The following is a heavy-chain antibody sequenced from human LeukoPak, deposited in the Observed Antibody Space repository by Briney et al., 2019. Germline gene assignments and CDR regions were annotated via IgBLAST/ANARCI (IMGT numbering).Heavy chain of an antibody. D-gene: IGHD1-26*01. V-gene: IGHV5-51*01. Sequence: GWVRQMPGKGLEWMGIIYPGDSDTRYSPSFQGQVTISADKSISTAYLQWSSLKASDTAMYYCVRPREPHYYMDVWGKGTTVTVSS. J-gene: IGHJ6*03. CDR3: VRPREPHYYMDV. CDR2: IYPGDSDT.